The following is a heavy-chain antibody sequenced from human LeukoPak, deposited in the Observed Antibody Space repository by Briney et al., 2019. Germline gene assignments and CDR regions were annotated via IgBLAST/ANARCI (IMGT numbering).Heavy chain of an antibody. V-gene: IGHV1-2*02. CDR1: GYTFTGYY. J-gene: IGHJ4*02. CDR3: ARGLLRGSLDY. D-gene: IGHD1-26*01. Sequence: ASVKVSCKTSGYTFTGYYMHWVRQAPGQGLEWMGWINPNSGGTNSAQKFQGRVTMTRDTSISTAYMELTRLRSDDTAVYYCARGLLRGSLDYWGQGTLLTVSS. CDR2: INPNSGGT.